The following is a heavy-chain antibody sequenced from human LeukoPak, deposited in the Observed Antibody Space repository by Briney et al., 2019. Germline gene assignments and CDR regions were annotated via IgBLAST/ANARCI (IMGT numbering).Heavy chain of an antibody. V-gene: IGHV3-9*01. J-gene: IGHJ4*02. D-gene: IGHD1-26*01. CDR3: AKGGATKYYFDY. CDR2: ISWNSGSI. CDR1: GFTFDDYA. Sequence: GRSLRLSCEASGFTFDDYAMHWVRQAPGKGLEWVSGISWNSGSIDYADSVKGRFTISRDNAKNPLYLQMSSLRAEDTAFYYCAKGGATKYYFDYWGQGTLVTVSS.